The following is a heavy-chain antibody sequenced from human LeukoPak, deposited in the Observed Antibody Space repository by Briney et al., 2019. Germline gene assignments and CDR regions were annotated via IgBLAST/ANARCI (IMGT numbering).Heavy chain of an antibody. CDR2: ISSGSSTI. CDR1: GFTFSTYT. Sequence: GGSLRLSCAASGFTFSTYTMNWVRQAPGKGLEWVSYISSGSSTIYYADSVKGRFTISRDNAKNSLYLQMNSLRDEDTAVYYCARGAAAGSGLIDYWGQGTLVTVSS. CDR3: ARGAAAGSGLIDY. D-gene: IGHD6-13*01. J-gene: IGHJ4*02. V-gene: IGHV3-48*02.